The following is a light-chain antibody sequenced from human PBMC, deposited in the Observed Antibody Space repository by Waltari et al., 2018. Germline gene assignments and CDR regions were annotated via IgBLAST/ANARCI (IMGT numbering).Light chain of an antibody. CDR1: QAISGW. V-gene: IGKV1-5*01. J-gene: IGKJ4*01. CDR3: QQYKGYLT. Sequence: DIQMTQSPSTLSASVGDRVTITCRASQAISGWLAGYQQIPGQAPKLLIYKEGGLESGVPSRFSGRGSGTEFTRTISSLQPDDFATYYCQQYKGYLTFGGGTRVEIK. CDR2: KEG.